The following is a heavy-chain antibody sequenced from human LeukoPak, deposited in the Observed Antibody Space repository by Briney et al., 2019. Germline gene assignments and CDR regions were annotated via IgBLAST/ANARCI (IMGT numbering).Heavy chain of an antibody. V-gene: IGHV4-59*08. Sequence: SETLSLTCTVSGGSISSYYWSWIRQPPGKGLEWIGYIYYSGSTNYNPSLKSRVTISVDTSKNQFSLKLSSVTAADTAVYYCARLRLHGDYGLDYWGQGTLVTVSS. D-gene: IGHD4-17*01. CDR2: IYYSGST. CDR1: GGSISSYY. J-gene: IGHJ4*02. CDR3: ARLRLHGDYGLDY.